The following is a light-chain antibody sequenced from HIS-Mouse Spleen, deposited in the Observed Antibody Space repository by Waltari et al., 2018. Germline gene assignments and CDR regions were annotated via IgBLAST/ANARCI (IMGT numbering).Light chain of an antibody. J-gene: IGLJ1*01. CDR1: SSDVGGYNY. CDR3: CSYAGSYTGV. V-gene: IGLV2-11*01. CDR2: DVS. Sequence: QSALTQPRSVSGSPGPSVTISCTGTSSDVGGYNYFSWYQQHPGKAPKLMIYDVSKRPSGVPDRFSGSKSGNTASLTISGLQAEDEADYYCCSYAGSYTGVFGTGTKVTVL.